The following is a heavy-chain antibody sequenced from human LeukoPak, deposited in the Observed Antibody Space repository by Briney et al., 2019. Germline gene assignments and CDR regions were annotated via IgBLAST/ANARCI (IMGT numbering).Heavy chain of an antibody. D-gene: IGHD6-13*01. Sequence: SGGSLRLSCAASGFTFSSYAMSWVRQAPGKGLEWVSAISGSGGSTYYADSVKGRFTISRDNSKNTLYLQMNSLSAEDTAVYYCAKEEYSSSGTDWFDPWGQGTLVTVSS. CDR1: GFTFSSYA. J-gene: IGHJ5*02. V-gene: IGHV3-23*01. CDR2: ISGSGGST. CDR3: AKEEYSSSGTDWFDP.